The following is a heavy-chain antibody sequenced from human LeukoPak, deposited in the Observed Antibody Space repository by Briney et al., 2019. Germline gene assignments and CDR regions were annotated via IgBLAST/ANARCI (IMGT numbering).Heavy chain of an antibody. CDR2: IYSSGST. V-gene: IGHV4-4*07. CDR1: GGSISSYY. D-gene: IGHD2-15*01. Sequence: SDTLSLTCIVSGGSISSYYWSWMRQPAGTGLEWIGRIYSSGSTNYNPSLKSRVTMSADTSKNQFSLKLSSVTAADTAVYYCAREKARYCSGGSCYGTWAFDIWGQGTMVTVSS. J-gene: IGHJ3*02. CDR3: AREKARYCSGGSCYGTWAFDI.